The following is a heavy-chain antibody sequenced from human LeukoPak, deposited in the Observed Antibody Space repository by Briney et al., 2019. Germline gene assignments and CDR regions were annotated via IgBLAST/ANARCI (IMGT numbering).Heavy chain of an antibody. D-gene: IGHD3-10*01. CDR3: AKDWVTMVRGVIDFDY. CDR2: ISGSGGST. J-gene: IGHJ4*02. V-gene: IGHV3-23*01. CDR1: GFTFSSYA. Sequence: GGSLRLSCAASGFTFSSYAMSWVRQAPGKGLEWVSAISGSGGSTYYADSVKGRFTISRDNSKNTLYLQMNSLRAEDTAVYYCAKDWVTMVRGVIDFDYWGQGTLVTASS.